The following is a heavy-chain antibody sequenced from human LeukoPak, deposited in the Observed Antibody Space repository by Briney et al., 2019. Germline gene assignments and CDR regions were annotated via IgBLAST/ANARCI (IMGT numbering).Heavy chain of an antibody. V-gene: IGHV3-21*01. D-gene: IGHD1-1*01. Sequence: PGGSLRLSCAASGFTFSSYAMHWVRQAPGKGLEWVSSITSSSSYIFYADSVKGRFTISRDNAKNSLYLQMTSLTAEDTAVYYCARVCLTTNCPSLDYWGQGTLVTVSS. J-gene: IGHJ4*02. CDR3: ARVCLTTNCPSLDY. CDR1: GFTFSSYA. CDR2: ITSSSSYI.